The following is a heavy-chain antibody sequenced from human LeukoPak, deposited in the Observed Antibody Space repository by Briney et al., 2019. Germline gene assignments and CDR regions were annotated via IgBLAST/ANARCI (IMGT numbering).Heavy chain of an antibody. V-gene: IGHV4-39*01. D-gene: IGHD3-10*01. CDR3: ARSLGYFDY. CDR1: GGSISSSSYY. J-gene: IGHJ4*02. Sequence: SETLSLTCTVSGGSISSSSYYWGWIRQPPGKGLEWIGSIYYSGSTYYNPSLKSRVTISVDTSKNQFSLKLSSVTGADTAVYYCARSLGYFDYWGQGTLVTVSS. CDR2: IYYSGST.